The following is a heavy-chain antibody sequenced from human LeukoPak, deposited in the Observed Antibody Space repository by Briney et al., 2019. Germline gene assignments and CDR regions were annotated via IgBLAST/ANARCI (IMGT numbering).Heavy chain of an antibody. V-gene: IGHV3-23*01. D-gene: IGHD6-19*01. Sequence: GGTLRLSCAASRFTFSSYAMSCVRQAPGKGLEWVSAISGRVGTTYYTDPVKVRFTIYRDNSQDTLYLQMNSLRAEDRAVYYCAKGYSSGCRAFDIWGQGTMVTVSS. CDR3: AKGYSSGCRAFDI. CDR1: RFTFSSYA. J-gene: IGHJ3*02. CDR2: ISGRVGTT.